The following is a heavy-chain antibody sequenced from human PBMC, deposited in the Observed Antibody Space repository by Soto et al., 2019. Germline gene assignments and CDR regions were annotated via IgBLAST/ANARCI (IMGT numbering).Heavy chain of an antibody. V-gene: IGHV4-59*08. D-gene: IGHD2-2*01. CDR2: IYYSGST. CDR1: GGSISSYY. J-gene: IGHJ3*02. Sequence: SETLSLTCTVSGGSISSYYWSWIRQPPGKGLEWIGYIYYSGSTNYNPSLKSRVTISVDTSKNQFSLKLSSVTAADTAVYYCARHDRLLWDDAFDIWGQGTMVTVSS. CDR3: ARHDRLLWDDAFDI.